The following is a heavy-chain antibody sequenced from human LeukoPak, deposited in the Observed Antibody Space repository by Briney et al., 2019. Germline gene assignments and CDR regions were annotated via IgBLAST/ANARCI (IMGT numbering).Heavy chain of an antibody. CDR3: VSERFGAIVEN. CDR1: GFTVANDR. CDR2: VYGGGNT. J-gene: IGHJ4*02. V-gene: IGHV3-53*01. D-gene: IGHD5-24*01. Sequence: PGGSLRLSCAASGFTVANDRMSWVRQAPGKGLEWVSTVYGGGNTAYADSVKGRFTISRDTSKNTLLLQMNSLRAEDTALYFCVSERFGAIVENWGQGALVIVSS.